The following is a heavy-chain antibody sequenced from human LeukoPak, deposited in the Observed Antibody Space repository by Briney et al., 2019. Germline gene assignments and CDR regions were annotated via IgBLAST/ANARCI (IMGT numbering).Heavy chain of an antibody. J-gene: IGHJ6*02. CDR2: IYSGGST. CDR3: ARDRMVRGADYYYYYGMDV. CDR1: GFTVGSNY. V-gene: IGHV3-66*01. Sequence: GGSLRLSCAASGFTVGSNYMSWVRQAPGKGLEWVSVIYSGGSTYYADSVKGRFTISRDNSKNTLYLQMNSLRAEDTAVYYCARDRMVRGADYYYYYGMDVWGQGTTVTVSS. D-gene: IGHD3-10*01.